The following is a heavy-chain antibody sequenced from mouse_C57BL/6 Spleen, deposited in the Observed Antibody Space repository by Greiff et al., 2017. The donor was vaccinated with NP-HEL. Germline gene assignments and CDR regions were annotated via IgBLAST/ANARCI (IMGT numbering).Heavy chain of an antibody. CDR1: GYAFTNYL. V-gene: IGHV1-54*01. Sequence: QVQLQQSGAELVRPGTSVKVSCKASGYAFTNYLIEWVKQRPGQGLEWIGVINPGSGGTNYNEKFKGKATLTADKSSSTAYMQRSSLTSEDSAVYFCASGYYDYFDYWGQGTTLTVSS. CDR3: ASGYYDYFDY. CDR2: INPGSGGT. J-gene: IGHJ2*01. D-gene: IGHD2-3*01.